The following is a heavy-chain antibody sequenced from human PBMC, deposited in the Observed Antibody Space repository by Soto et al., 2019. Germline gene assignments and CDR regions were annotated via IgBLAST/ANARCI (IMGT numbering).Heavy chain of an antibody. Sequence: SETLSLTCTVSGGSISSYYWSWIRQPPGKGLEWIGYIYYSGSTNYNPSLKSRVTISVDTSKNQFSLKLSSVTAADTAVYYCARVWDYVGNWFDPWGQGTLVTVSS. V-gene: IGHV4-59*01. J-gene: IGHJ5*02. CDR2: IYYSGST. D-gene: IGHD4-17*01. CDR1: GGSISSYY. CDR3: ARVWDYVGNWFDP.